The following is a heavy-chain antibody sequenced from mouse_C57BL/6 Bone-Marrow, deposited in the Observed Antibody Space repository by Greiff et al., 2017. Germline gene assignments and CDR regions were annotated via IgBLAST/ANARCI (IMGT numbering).Heavy chain of an antibody. CDR2: ISGGGGNT. J-gene: IGHJ3*01. V-gene: IGHV5-9*01. CDR3: ASLYYYGSIYPPWFAY. D-gene: IGHD1-1*01. Sequence: DVKLVESGGGLVKPGGSLKLSCAASGFTFSSYTMSWVRQTPEKRLEWVATISGGGGNTYYPASVKGRFTISRYNAKTTLYLQMSSLRSEDTALYYCASLYYYGSIYPPWFAYWGQGTLVTVSA. CDR1: GFTFSSYT.